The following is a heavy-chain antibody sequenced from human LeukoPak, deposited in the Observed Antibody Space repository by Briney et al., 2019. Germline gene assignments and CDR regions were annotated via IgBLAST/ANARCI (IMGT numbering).Heavy chain of an antibody. D-gene: IGHD2/OR15-2a*01. V-gene: IGHV3-30-3*01. J-gene: IGHJ6*02. CDR1: GFTFNIYA. CDR3: ARDRSEYYYHAMDV. Sequence: GRSLRLSCAASGFTFNIYAIHWVRQAPGKGLEWVAVISYDGSNKYYADSVKGRFTISRDNSKNTLYLQMNSLRAEDTAVYYCARDRSEYYYHAMDVWGQGTTVTVSS. CDR2: ISYDGSNK.